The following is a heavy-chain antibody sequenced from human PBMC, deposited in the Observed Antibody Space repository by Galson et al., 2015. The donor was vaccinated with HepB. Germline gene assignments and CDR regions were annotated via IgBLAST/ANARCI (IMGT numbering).Heavy chain of an antibody. CDR1: GGSISSSSYY. CDR3: ARGHGIAVAGTHTPNPLYFDY. V-gene: IGHV4-39*01. J-gene: IGHJ4*02. Sequence: ETLSLTCTVSGGSISSSSYYWGWIRQPPGKGLEWIGSIYYSGSTYYNPSLKSRVTISVDTSKNQFSLKLSSVTAADTAVYYCARGHGIAVAGTHTPNPLYFDYWGQGTLVTVSS. CDR2: IYYSGST. D-gene: IGHD6-19*01.